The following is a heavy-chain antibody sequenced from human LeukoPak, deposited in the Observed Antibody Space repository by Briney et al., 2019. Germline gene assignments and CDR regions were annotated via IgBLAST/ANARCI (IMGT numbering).Heavy chain of an antibody. V-gene: IGHV3-21*01. CDR2: ISSSSYI. D-gene: IGHD6-19*01. CDR3: ARADKVGYSSGWYAD. CDR1: GFTFSSYS. Sequence: GGSLRLSCAASGFTFSSYSMNWVRQAPGKGLEWVSSISSSSYIYYADSVKGRFTISRDNAKNSLYLQMNSLRAEDTAVYYCARADKVGYSSGWYADWGQGTLVTVSS. J-gene: IGHJ4*02.